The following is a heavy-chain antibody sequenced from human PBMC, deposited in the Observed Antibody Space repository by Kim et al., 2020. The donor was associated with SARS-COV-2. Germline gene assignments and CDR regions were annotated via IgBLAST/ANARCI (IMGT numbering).Heavy chain of an antibody. V-gene: IGHV3-7*01. J-gene: IGHJ4*02. D-gene: IGHD5-18*01. Sequence: SEKYYVDAVKGRFTISRDNATNSLYLQMNSLRAEDTAVYYCARYNFGYTYWGQGTLVTVSS. CDR3: ARYNFGYTY. CDR2: SEK.